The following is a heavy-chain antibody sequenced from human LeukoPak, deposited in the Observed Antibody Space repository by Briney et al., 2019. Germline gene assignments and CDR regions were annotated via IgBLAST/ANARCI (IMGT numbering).Heavy chain of an antibody. Sequence: ASVKVSCKASGYTFTGYYMHWVRQAPGQGLEWMGWINPNIGGTNYAQKFQGRVTMTRDTSISTAYMELSRLRSDDTAVYYCARGRINWNRYYYYYYYMDVWGKGTTVTVSS. J-gene: IGHJ6*03. D-gene: IGHD1/OR15-1a*01. CDR1: GYTFTGYY. CDR2: INPNIGGT. V-gene: IGHV1-2*02. CDR3: ARGRINWNRYYYYYYYMDV.